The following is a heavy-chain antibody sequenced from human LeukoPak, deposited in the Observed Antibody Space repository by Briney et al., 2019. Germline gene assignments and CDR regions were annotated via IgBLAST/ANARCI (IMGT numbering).Heavy chain of an antibody. D-gene: IGHD3-10*01. CDR2: MYRDGTT. CDR1: GFTVSANY. CDR3: ASGSGVYMFFDC. J-gene: IGHJ4*02. V-gene: IGHV3-53*01. Sequence: KAGGPLRLSCAASGFTVSANYMSWVRQAPGKGLEWVSVMYRDGTTYYTESVKGRFTLSRDYSRSTLYLQMNSLRAGDTAVYYCASGSGVYMFFDCWGQGTLVTVSS.